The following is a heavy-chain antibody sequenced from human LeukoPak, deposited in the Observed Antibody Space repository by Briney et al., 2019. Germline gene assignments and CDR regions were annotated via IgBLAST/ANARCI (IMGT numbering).Heavy chain of an antibody. CDR2: MNSDGSAT. D-gene: IGHD2-2*01. CDR1: GFSFSNFW. V-gene: IGHV3-7*01. CDR3: ARTLVEVPGHSDLFDF. Sequence: GGSLRLSCGASGFSFSNFWMSWIRQAPGKGLERVANMNSDGSATYYLDSVKGRFTISRDNAKTSVYLQMNSLRPDDTAVYYCARTLVEVPGHSDLFDFWGQGTLVTVSS. J-gene: IGHJ4*02.